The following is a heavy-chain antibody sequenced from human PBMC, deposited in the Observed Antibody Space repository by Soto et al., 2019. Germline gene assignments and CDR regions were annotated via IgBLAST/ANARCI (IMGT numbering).Heavy chain of an antibody. D-gene: IGHD6-19*01. J-gene: IGHJ6*02. CDR2: ISYDGRNK. CDR3: VKDGSSGWPYYYGMDV. V-gene: IGHV3-30*18. CDR1: GFTFSSYG. Sequence: QVQLVESGGGGGQPGRSLRLSCAASGFTFSSYGMHWVRQAPGKGLEWVAVISYDGRNKYYADSVKGRFTISRDNSKNTLYLQMSSLSPVDSAVYYCVKDGSSGWPYYYGMDVWGQGTTVTVSS.